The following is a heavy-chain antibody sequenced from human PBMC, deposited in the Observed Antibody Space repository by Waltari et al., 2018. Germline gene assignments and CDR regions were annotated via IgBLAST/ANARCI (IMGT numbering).Heavy chain of an antibody. V-gene: IGHV1-69*05. J-gene: IGHJ4*02. CDR3: ARNKASYSSSWSGFDY. CDR2: SIPICGTA. Sequence: QVQLVQSGAEVKKPGSSVKVSCKASGGTFSSYAISWVRQAPGQGLDWRGGSIPICGTANYGQKFQGRVTITTDESTSTAYMELSSLRSEDTAVYYCARNKASYSSSWSGFDYWGQGTLVTVSS. CDR1: GGTFSSYA. D-gene: IGHD6-13*01.